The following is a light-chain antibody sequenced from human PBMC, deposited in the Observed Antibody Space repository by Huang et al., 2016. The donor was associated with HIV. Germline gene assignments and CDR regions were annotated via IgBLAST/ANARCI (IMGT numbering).Light chain of an antibody. CDR3: QEYGTSPV. J-gene: IGKJ4*01. CDR2: GAS. V-gene: IGKV3-20*01. Sequence: EIVLTQSPGTLSLSPGERATLSCRAIQSVSSGYLAWYQQKPGKAPGLLSYGASSQGTGIADRFSGSGSGTDFTHIISRLEPEDFAVYCCQEYGTSPVFGGGTKVEIK. CDR1: QSVSSGY.